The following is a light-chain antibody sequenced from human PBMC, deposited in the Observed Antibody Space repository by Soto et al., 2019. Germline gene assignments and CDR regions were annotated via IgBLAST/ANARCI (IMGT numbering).Light chain of an antibody. J-gene: IGKJ4*01. CDR2: AAS. Sequence: AIRMTQSPSSFSASTGDRVTITCRASQGISSYLAWYQQKPWKAPKLLIYAASTLQSVVPSRFSGSGSGTDFTLTISCLQSEDFATYYCQQYYSYPLTFGGGTKVEIK. CDR1: QGISSY. V-gene: IGKV1-8*01. CDR3: QQYYSYPLT.